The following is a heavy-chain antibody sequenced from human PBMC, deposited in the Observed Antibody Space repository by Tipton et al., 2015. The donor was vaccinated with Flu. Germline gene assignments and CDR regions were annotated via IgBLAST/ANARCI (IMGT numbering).Heavy chain of an antibody. CDR2: ISSSSSYI. J-gene: IGHJ4*02. V-gene: IGHV3-21*01. D-gene: IGHD2-2*01. Sequence: SLRLSCAASGFTFSSYSMNWVRQAPGKGLEWVSSISSSSSYIYYADSVKGRFTISRDNAKNSLYLQMNSLRAEDTAVYYCARSVVPAAIDYWGQGTRVNVTS. CDR1: GFTFSSYS. CDR3: ARSVVPAAIDY.